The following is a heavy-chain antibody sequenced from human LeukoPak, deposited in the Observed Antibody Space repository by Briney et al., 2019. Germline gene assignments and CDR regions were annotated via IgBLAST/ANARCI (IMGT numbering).Heavy chain of an antibody. D-gene: IGHD5-18*01. CDR1: GGSISSYY. CDR3: ARGGYSYGYDDDFDY. CDR2: IYNSGST. Sequence: PSETLSLTCTASGGSISSYYWSWIRQPPGKGLEWIGYIYNSGSTNYNPSLKSRVTISVDTSKNKFSLKLSSVTAADTTVYYCARGGYSYGYDDDFDYWGQGTLVTVSS. V-gene: IGHV4-59*01. J-gene: IGHJ4*02.